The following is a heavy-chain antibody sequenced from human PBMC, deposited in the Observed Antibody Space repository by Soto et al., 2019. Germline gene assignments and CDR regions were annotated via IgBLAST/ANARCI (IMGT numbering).Heavy chain of an antibody. D-gene: IGHD3-3*01. CDR1: GGTFSSYA. CDR3: AREFWSGTFDY. V-gene: IGHV1-69*13. Sequence: GASVKVSCKASGGTFSSYAISWVRQAPGQGLEWMGGIIPIFGTANYAQKFQGRVAITADESTSTAYMELSSLRSEDTAVYYCAREFWSGTFDYWGQGTLVTVSS. J-gene: IGHJ4*02. CDR2: IIPIFGTA.